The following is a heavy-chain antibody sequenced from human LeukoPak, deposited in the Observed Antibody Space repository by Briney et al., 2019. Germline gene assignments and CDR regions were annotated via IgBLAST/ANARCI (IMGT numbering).Heavy chain of an antibody. CDR1: GFTFSRYG. J-gene: IGHJ6*03. D-gene: IGHD1-14*01. Sequence: PGGSPRLSCAGSGFTFSRYGMQWVGQAPGKGGEGVAVISYDGSKKEYADYVKGRLTMERDNYKNTLYLQMKSLRAEDTAVYYCAKVGPEYYYYMYVWGKGTTVTVSS. CDR3: AKVGPEYYYYMYV. V-gene: IGHV3-30*18. CDR2: ISYDGSKK.